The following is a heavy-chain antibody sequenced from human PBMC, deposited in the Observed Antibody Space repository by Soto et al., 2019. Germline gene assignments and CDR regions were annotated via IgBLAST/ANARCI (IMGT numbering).Heavy chain of an antibody. CDR3: ASTTRAKYDSSGIYGMDV. Sequence: GASVKVSCKASGGTFSSYAISWVRQAPGQGLEWMGGIIPIFGTANYAQKFQGRVTITADESTSTAYMELSSLRSEDTAVYYCASTTRAKYDSSGIYGMDVWGQGTTVTVSS. D-gene: IGHD3-22*01. J-gene: IGHJ6*02. V-gene: IGHV1-69*13. CDR2: IIPIFGTA. CDR1: GGTFSSYA.